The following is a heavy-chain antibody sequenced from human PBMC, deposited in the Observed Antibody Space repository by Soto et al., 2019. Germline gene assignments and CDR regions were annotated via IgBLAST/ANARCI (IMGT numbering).Heavy chain of an antibody. CDR2: INVYNGNI. V-gene: IGHV1-18*01. Sequence: QVQLVQSGVEVKKPGASVKVSCKASGYTFTNSGISWVRQAPGQRLEWLGWINVYNGNIKYAQKLQGRLTVTTDTSTPTAYIELRNLRSNDTAVYYFAREGEKVATRLDYWGQGTLVTASS. CDR3: AREGEKVATRLDY. CDR1: GYTFTNSG. D-gene: IGHD5-12*01. J-gene: IGHJ4*02.